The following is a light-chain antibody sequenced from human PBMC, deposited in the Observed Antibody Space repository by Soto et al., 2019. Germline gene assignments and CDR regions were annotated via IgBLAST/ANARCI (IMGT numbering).Light chain of an antibody. CDR2: AAS. V-gene: IGKV1-39*01. Sequence: DIQMTQSPFSLSASVGDRVTITCRASQSISSYLNWYHQKPGKAPNLLIYAASSLQGGVPSRFSGSASGTDFTLTISRLNPEDFATYYCQQSYSTRCNFGRGTKLEIK. CDR1: QSISSY. J-gene: IGKJ2*02. CDR3: QQSYSTRCN.